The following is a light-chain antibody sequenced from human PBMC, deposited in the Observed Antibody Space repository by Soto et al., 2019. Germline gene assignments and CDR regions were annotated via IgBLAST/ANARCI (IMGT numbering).Light chain of an antibody. Sequence: QSVLTQPASVSGSPGQSITISCTGTNSDVGGYEYVSWYQQHPGKAPKVMIYEVTNRPSGVSNRFSGSKSGNTASLTISGLQAEDEADSYCSSYTSSGTRVFGTGTKVTVL. V-gene: IGLV2-14*01. J-gene: IGLJ1*01. CDR3: SSYTSSGTRV. CDR1: NSDVGGYEY. CDR2: EVT.